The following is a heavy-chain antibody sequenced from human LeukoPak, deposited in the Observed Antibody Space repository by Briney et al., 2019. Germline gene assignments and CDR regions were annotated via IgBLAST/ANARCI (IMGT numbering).Heavy chain of an antibody. J-gene: IGHJ4*02. D-gene: IGHD1-26*01. CDR3: AREKGYSGGYGLDY. CDR1: GGSFSGYY. CDR2: INHSGST. Sequence: PSETLSLTCAVYGGSFSGYYRSWIRQPPGKGLEWIGEINHSGSTNYNPSLKSRVTISVDTSKNQFSLKLSSVTAADTAVYYCAREKGYSGGYGLDYWGQGTLVTVSS. V-gene: IGHV4-34*01.